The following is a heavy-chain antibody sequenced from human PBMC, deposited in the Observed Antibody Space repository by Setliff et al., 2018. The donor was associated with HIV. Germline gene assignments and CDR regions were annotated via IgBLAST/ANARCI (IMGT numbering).Heavy chain of an antibody. CDR2: IYYSGST. Sequence: LSLTCTVSGGSISSGGYYWSWIRQHPGKGLEWIGYIYYSGSTYYNPSLKSRVTISVDTSKNQFSLKLSSVTAADTAVYYCARGGTYYNFWSAYSPHPFDYWGQGTRVTVSS. J-gene: IGHJ4*02. CDR1: GGSISSGGYY. D-gene: IGHD3-3*01. CDR3: ARGGTYYNFWSAYSPHPFDY. V-gene: IGHV4-31*03.